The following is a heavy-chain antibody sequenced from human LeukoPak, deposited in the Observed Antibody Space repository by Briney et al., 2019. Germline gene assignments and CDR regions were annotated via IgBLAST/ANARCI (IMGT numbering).Heavy chain of an antibody. Sequence: ASVKVSCKASGYTFTGYYMHWVRQAPGQGLEWMGWINPNRGRTNYAQKFQGRVSMTRDTSISTAYMELRRVRCDDTAVYYCARSAGIAVGGYYFDYWGQGTLVTVSS. CDR1: GYTFTGYY. CDR2: INPNRGRT. D-gene: IGHD6-19*01. CDR3: ARSAGIAVGGYYFDY. J-gene: IGHJ4*02. V-gene: IGHV1-2*02.